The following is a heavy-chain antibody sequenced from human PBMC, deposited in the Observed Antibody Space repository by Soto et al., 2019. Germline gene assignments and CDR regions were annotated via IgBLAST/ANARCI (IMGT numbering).Heavy chain of an antibody. D-gene: IGHD6-19*01. V-gene: IGHV3-30*03. J-gene: IGHJ6*02. CDR3: XXXXXAXGXXXXXYYAMDV. CDR2: ISYDGNNK. Sequence: QVQLVESGGGVVQPGRSLRLSCAVSGFTFSTYGMHWVRQAPGKGLEWVAVISYDGNNKYYGDSVKGRFTISRDNSKNXXXLXXXSXXXXXXXXXXXXXXXXAXGXXXXXYYAMDVWGQGTTVTVSS. CDR1: GFTFSTYG.